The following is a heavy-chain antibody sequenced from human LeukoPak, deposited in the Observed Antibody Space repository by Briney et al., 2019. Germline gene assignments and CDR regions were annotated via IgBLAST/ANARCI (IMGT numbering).Heavy chain of an antibody. CDR2: IIPIFGTA. D-gene: IGHD1-26*01. Sequence: ASVKVSCKASGGTFSSYAISWVRQAPGQGLEWTGGIIPIFGTANYAQKFQGRATITADESTSTAYMELSSLRSEDTAVYYCARETARGAFDYWGQGTLVTVSS. J-gene: IGHJ4*02. CDR1: GGTFSSYA. CDR3: ARETARGAFDY. V-gene: IGHV1-69*01.